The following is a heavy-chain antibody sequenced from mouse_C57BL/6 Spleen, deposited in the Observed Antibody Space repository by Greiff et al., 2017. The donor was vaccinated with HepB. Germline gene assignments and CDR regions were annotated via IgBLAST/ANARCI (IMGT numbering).Heavy chain of an antibody. CDR1: GFTFSDYG. J-gene: IGHJ4*01. D-gene: IGHD2-4*01. Sequence: EVQVVESGGGLVKPGGSLKLSCAASGFTFSDYGMHWVRQAPEKGLEWVAYISSGSSTIYYADTVKGRFTISRDNAKNTLFLQMTRLRSEDTAMYYCARRGYYDYDGYAMDYWGQETSVTVSS. V-gene: IGHV5-17*01. CDR3: ARRGYYDYDGYAMDY. CDR2: ISSGSSTI.